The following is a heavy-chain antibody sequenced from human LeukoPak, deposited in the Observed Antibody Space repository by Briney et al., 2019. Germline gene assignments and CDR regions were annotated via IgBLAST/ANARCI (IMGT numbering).Heavy chain of an antibody. CDR2: IYYSGRT. J-gene: IGHJ6*03. D-gene: IGHD5-12*01. V-gene: IGHV4-39*07. CDR3: ARVLSGYDYYYYYYMDV. CDR1: TGSISSSSYY. Sequence: TSETLSRTCTVSTGSISSSSYYWGWIRQPPGKGLEWIGTIYYSGRTYYNPSLKSRVTISVDTSKNQFSLKLSSVTAADTAVYYCARVLSGYDYYYYYYMDVWGKGTTVTVSS.